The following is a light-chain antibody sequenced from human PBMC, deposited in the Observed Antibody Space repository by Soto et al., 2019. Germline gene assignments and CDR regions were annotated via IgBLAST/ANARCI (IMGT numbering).Light chain of an antibody. V-gene: IGKV3-20*01. CDR3: QQYGSSPKT. J-gene: IGKJ1*01. Sequence: EIVLTHSPGTLSLSPWERATLSFSASQSVSSSYLAWYQQKPGQAPRLLIYGASSRATGIPDRFSGSGSGTDFTLTISRLEPEDFAVYYCQQYGSSPKTFGQGTKVDIK. CDR2: GAS. CDR1: QSVSSSY.